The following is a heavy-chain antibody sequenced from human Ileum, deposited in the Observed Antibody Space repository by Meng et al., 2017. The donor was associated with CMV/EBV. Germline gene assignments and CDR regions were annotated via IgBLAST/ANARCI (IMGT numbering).Heavy chain of an antibody. J-gene: IGHJ4*02. CDR2: ISGSGDVI. Sequence: CAASGFTFRSYIMSWVRQAPGKGLEWVSAISGSGDVIHYADSVKGRFTISRDNSKNTLYLQMNGLRPEDTAIYYCVKGGLETVMVLDYWGQGTLVTVSS. CDR3: VKGGLETVMVLDY. V-gene: IGHV3-23*01. CDR1: GFTFRSYI. D-gene: IGHD5-18*01.